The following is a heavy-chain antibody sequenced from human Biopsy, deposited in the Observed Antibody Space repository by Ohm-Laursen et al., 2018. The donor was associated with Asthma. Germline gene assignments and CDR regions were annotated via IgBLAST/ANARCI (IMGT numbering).Heavy chain of an antibody. Sequence: SETLSLTCRVSGGYTGSSDHHWAWIRQVPGKGLEWIGFVFWSGSTHYSRSLERRVSISIDTATNEFSMKLWSVTPADTAVYFCARVVSYGDIYFGIDVWGPGNTVVVST. V-gene: IGHV4-30-4*01. J-gene: IGHJ6*01. CDR3: ARVVSYGDIYFGIDV. D-gene: IGHD4-17*01. CDR2: VFWSGST. CDR1: GGYTGSSDHH.